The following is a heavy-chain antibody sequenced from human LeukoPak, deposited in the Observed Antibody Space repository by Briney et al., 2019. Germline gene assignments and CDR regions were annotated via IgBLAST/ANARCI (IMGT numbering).Heavy chain of an antibody. CDR2: ISSSSSYI. V-gene: IGHV3-21*01. CDR3: ARARKIYGSGRNDAFDI. D-gene: IGHD3-10*01. CDR1: GFTFSSYS. Sequence: NPGRSLRLSCAASGFTFSSYSMNWVRQAPGKGLEWVSSISSSSSYIYYADSVKGRFTISRDNAKNSLYLQMNSLRAEDTAVYYCARARKIYGSGRNDAFDIWGQGTMVTVSS. J-gene: IGHJ3*02.